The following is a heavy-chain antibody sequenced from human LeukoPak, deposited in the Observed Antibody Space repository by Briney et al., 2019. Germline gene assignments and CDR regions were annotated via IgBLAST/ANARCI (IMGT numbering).Heavy chain of an antibody. Sequence: SGGSLRLSCAASGFTFSSYAMSWVRQAPGKGLEWVSAISGSGGSTYYADSAKGRFTISRDNSKNTLYLQVNSLRAEDTAVYYCAKWWGDIVVVVAARPLDYWGQGTLVTVSS. J-gene: IGHJ4*02. CDR2: ISGSGGST. D-gene: IGHD2-15*01. CDR1: GFTFSSYA. CDR3: AKWWGDIVVVVAARPLDY. V-gene: IGHV3-23*01.